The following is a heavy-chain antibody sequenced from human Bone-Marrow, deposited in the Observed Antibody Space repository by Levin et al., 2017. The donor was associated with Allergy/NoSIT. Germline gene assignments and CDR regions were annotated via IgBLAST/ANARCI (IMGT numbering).Heavy chain of an antibody. V-gene: IGHV5-51*01. CDR2: IYPGDSDT. J-gene: IGHJ3*01. CDR3: ARGVVPAAADAFDV. Sequence: PGGSLRLSCQGSGFIFTTYWIAWVRQLPGKGLEWMGIIYPGDSDTRYSPSFEGQVTISADKSINTAYLQWSTLKASDNAMYYCARGVVPAAADAFDVWGQGTAVTVSS. D-gene: IGHD2-15*01. CDR1: GFIFTTYW.